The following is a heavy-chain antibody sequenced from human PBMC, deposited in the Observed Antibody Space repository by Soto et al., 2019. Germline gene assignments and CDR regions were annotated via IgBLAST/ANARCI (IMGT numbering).Heavy chain of an antibody. CDR1: GFTFTRYS. J-gene: IGHJ4*02. V-gene: IGHV3-21*06. CDR2: ISSTTNYI. Sequence: GGSLRLSCAASGFTFTRYSMNWVRQAPGKGLEWVSSISSTTNYIYYGDSMKGRFTISRDNAKNSLYLEMNSLRAEDTAVYYCARESEDLPSNFDYWGQGTLVTVSS. CDR3: ARESEDLPSNFDY.